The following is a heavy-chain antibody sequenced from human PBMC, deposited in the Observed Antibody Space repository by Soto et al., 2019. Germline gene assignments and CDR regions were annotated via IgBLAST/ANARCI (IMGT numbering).Heavy chain of an antibody. D-gene: IGHD3-16*01. CDR2: IRRNAYGGTT. V-gene: IGHV3-49*04. CDR3: TRASSLDFDF. J-gene: IGHJ4*02. Sequence: GGSLRLSCTTSGFTFGDYALSWVRQAPGKGLEWVGFIRRNAYGGTTDYAASVKGRFTISRDDSKSIAYLQMNSLRTEDTALYYCTRASSLDFDFWGQGIQVTVSS. CDR1: GFTFGDYA.